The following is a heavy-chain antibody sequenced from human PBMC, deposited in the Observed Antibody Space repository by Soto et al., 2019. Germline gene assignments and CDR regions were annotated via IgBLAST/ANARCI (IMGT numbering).Heavy chain of an antibody. CDR3: AKDAIAAAGTLLDY. CDR1: GYTFTSYG. Sequence: ASVKVSCKASGYTFTSYGMRWVRQAPGQGLEWMGWISAYNGNTNYAQKLQGRVTMTTDTSTSTAYMELSSLRSDDTAVYYCAKDAIAAAGTLLDYLGQRALVTGSS. J-gene: IGHJ4*02. D-gene: IGHD6-13*01. CDR2: ISAYNGNT. V-gene: IGHV1-18*04.